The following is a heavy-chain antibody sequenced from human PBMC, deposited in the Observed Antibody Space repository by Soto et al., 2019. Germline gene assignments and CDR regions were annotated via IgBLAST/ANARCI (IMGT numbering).Heavy chain of an antibody. V-gene: IGHV1-69*06. CDR1: GGSFSSDA. J-gene: IGHJ4*02. CDR2: IIPMFDTT. Sequence: QVHLVQSGAEVKEPGSSVKVSCKASGGSFSSDAITWVRQAPGQGLEWIGEIIPMFDTTNYAPEFQGRVTITADTATTTVYMEVSSLTSDDTAVYYCAREVVTETTLGYFDFWGQGGLVTVSS. D-gene: IGHD2-21*02. CDR3: AREVVTETTLGYFDF.